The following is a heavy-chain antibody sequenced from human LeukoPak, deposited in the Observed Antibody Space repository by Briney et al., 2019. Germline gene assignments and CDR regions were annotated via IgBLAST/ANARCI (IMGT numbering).Heavy chain of an antibody. CDR1: GGSISSYY. CDR3: AREDDSSGYFDC. V-gene: IGHV4-59*01. D-gene: IGHD3-22*01. J-gene: IGHJ5*01. Sequence: SETLSLTCTVSGGSISSYYWSWIRQPPGKGLEWIGYIYYSGSTNYNPSLKSRVTISVDTSKNQFSLNLSSVTTADTAVYYCAREDDSSGYFDCWGQGTLVTVSS. CDR2: IYYSGST.